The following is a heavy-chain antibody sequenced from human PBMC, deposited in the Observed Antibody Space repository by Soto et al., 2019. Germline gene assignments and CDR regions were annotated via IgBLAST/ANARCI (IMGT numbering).Heavy chain of an antibody. D-gene: IGHD3-10*01. CDR1: GGSISSGGYS. CDR3: ARTLGGFGNWFDP. V-gene: IGHV4-30-2*01. Sequence: PSETLSLTCAVSGGSISSGGYSWSWIRQPPGKGLEWIGYIYHSGSTYYNPSLKSRVTISVDRSKNQFSLKLSSVTAADTAVYYCARTLGGFGNWFDPWGQGTLVTVSS. CDR2: IYHSGST. J-gene: IGHJ5*02.